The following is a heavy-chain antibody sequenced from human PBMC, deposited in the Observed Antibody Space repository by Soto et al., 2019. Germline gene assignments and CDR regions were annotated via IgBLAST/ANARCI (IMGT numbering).Heavy chain of an antibody. D-gene: IGHD2-2*01. CDR2: IIPISDTT. J-gene: IGHJ6*02. V-gene: IGHV1-69*01. Sequence: QVQLVQSGAEVKKPGSSVKVSCKASGGTFSSYAISWVRQAPGQGLEWMGGIIPISDTTNYAQKFQGSVTITAHESTSPAYMELSSLRSEDTAVSYCARSQGSSTSLEIYYYYYYGMDVWGQGTTVTVSS. CDR3: ARSQGSSTSLEIYYYYYYGMDV. CDR1: GGTFSSYA.